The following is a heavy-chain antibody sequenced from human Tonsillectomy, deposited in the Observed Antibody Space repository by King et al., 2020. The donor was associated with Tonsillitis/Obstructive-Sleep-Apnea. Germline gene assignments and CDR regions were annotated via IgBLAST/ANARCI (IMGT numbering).Heavy chain of an antibody. D-gene: IGHD3-16*01. Sequence: VQLVQSGAEVKKPGASVKVSCKVSGSTLTDLSIHWGRQAPGKGLEFMGGFGPDDGETIYAQKLQGRLTMTEDTSADTAYMELSSLRSEDTAVYYCATQQWLHFGGSTFDFWGQGTLVTVSS. CDR2: FGPDDGET. V-gene: IGHV1-24*01. J-gene: IGHJ4*02. CDR1: GSTLTDLS. CDR3: ATQQWLHFGGSTFDF.